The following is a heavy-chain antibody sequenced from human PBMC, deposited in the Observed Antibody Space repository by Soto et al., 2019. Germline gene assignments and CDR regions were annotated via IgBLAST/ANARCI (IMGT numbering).Heavy chain of an antibody. Sequence: GGSLRLSCAASGFTFSSYAMSWVRQAPGKGLEWVSAISGSGGSTYYADSVKGRFTISRDNSKNTLYLQMNSLRAEDTAVYYCASPRFDFWSGYSPYYYYGMDVWGQGTTVTVSS. J-gene: IGHJ6*02. CDR3: ASPRFDFWSGYSPYYYYGMDV. D-gene: IGHD3-3*01. V-gene: IGHV3-23*01. CDR2: ISGSGGST. CDR1: GFTFSSYA.